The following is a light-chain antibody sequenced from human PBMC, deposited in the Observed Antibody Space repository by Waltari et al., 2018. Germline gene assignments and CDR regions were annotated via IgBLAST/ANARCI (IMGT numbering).Light chain of an antibody. Sequence: QSVLTQPPSVSAAPGQKVTISCSGRASNIGNSYVSWYQQFPGAAPKVRNYGNVKRTTRIPDRFSGSKSGTSATLDITGLQTGDEADYYCGTWGNTLSAVFGGGTKVTVL. CDR2: GNV. J-gene: IGLJ2*01. CDR1: ASNIGNSY. CDR3: GTWGNTLSAV. V-gene: IGLV1-51*02.